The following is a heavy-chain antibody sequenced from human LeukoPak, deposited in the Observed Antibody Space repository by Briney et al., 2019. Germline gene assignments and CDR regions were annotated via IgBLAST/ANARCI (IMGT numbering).Heavy chain of an antibody. V-gene: IGHV3-9*01. Sequence: GGSLRLSCAASGFTFEDYAMHWVRQAPGKGLEWVSGISWNSGSIGYADSVKGRFTISRDNAKNSLYLQMNSLRAEDTAVYYCACRPSDIRYYGVFDFWGQGSLVTVSS. CDR3: ACRPSDIRYYGVFDF. D-gene: IGHD3-10*01. CDR2: ISWNSGSI. CDR1: GFTFEDYA. J-gene: IGHJ4*02.